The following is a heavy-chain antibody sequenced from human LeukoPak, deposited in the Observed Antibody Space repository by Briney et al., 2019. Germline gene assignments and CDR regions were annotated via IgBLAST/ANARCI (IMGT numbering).Heavy chain of an antibody. D-gene: IGHD4/OR15-4a*01. V-gene: IGHV3-11*04. CDR3: ARDRRPSVYGGLDN. CDR2: IGDSGTPI. Sequence: GGSLRLSCAASGFTFSDHYMSWIRQAPGKGLEWVSYIGDSGTPIYYADSVKGRFTVSRDNAKNSLFLQMDSLKAEDTAVYYCARDRRPSVYGGLDNWGQGTLVTVSS. J-gene: IGHJ4*02. CDR1: GFTFSDHY.